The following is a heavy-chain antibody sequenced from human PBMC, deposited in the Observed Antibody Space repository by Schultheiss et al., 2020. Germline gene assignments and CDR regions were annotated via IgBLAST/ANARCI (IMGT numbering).Heavy chain of an antibody. J-gene: IGHJ3*02. CDR2: IYYSGST. V-gene: IGHV4-61*01. Sequence: SETLSLTCTVSGGSVSSGSYYWSWIRQPPGKGLEWIGYIYYSGSTNYNPSLKSRVTISVDTSKNQFSLKLSSVTAADTAVYYCAKDNPRRSVTTYWGAFDIWGQGTMVTVSS. CDR3: AKDNPRRSVTTYWGAFDI. D-gene: IGHD4-17*01. CDR1: GGSVSSGSYY.